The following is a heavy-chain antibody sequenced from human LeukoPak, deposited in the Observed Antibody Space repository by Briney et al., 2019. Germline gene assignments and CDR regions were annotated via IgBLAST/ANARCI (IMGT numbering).Heavy chain of an antibody. D-gene: IGHD4-17*01. CDR2: ISGSGGST. Sequence: GGSLRLSCAASGFTFNNFAMSWVRQAPGKGLEWVSAISGSGGSTYYADSVKGRFTISRDNSKNTLYLQMNSLRAEDTAVYYCARSTVTCPDYWGQGTLVTVSS. V-gene: IGHV3-23*01. J-gene: IGHJ4*02. CDR1: GFTFNNFA. CDR3: ARSTVTCPDY.